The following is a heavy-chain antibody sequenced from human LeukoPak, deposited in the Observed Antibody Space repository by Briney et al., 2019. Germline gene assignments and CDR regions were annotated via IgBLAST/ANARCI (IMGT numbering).Heavy chain of an antibody. CDR1: GFTFSSYG. J-gene: IGHJ4*02. CDR2: ISYDGSNK. CDR3: AKGEGRYYDSSGYYYGHNPDY. Sequence: PGRSLRLSCAASGFTFSSYGMHWVRQAPGKGLEWVAVISYDGSNKYYADSVKGRFTISRDNSKNTLYLQMDSLRAEDTAVYYCAKGEGRYYDSSGYYYGHNPDYWGQGTLVTVSS. D-gene: IGHD3-22*01. V-gene: IGHV3-30*18.